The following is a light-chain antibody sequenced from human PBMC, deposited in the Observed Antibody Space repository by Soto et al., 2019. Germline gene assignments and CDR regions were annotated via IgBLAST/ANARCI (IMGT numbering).Light chain of an antibody. CDR2: KAS. CDR3: QQYNSYTWT. V-gene: IGKV1-5*03. CDR1: QSISSW. J-gene: IGKJ1*01. Sequence: DIQMTHSPSTLSASVVDSVTITCRASQSISSWLAWYQQKPGKAPKLLIYKASSLESGVPSRFSGSGSGTEFTLTISSLQPDDFATYYCQQYNSYTWTFGQGTKVDIK.